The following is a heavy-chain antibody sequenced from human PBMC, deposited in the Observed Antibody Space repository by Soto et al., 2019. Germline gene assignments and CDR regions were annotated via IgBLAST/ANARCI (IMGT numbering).Heavy chain of an antibody. V-gene: IGHV4-59*01. CDR1: GGSISRYY. J-gene: IGHJ4*02. Sequence: SETLSLTCTVSGGSISRYYWSWIRQPPGKGLEWIGYIYNIGNTNYNPSLKIRVTISVDTSKNEFSLKLSSVTAADTAVYYCAGGGSYLNFDYWGKGTLVTVS. D-gene: IGHD3-16*02. CDR3: AGGGSYLNFDY. CDR2: IYNIGNT.